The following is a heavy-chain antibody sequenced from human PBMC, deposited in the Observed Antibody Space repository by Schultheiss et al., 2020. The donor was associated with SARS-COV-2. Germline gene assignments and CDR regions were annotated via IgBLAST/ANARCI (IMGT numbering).Heavy chain of an antibody. V-gene: IGHV3-30*19. CDR2: IWYDGSNK. CDR1: GFTFSSYG. CDR3: ARDQLLYLARDDYYYYYGMDV. Sequence: GGSLRLSCAASGFTFSSYGMHWVRQAPGKGLEWVAVIWYDGSNKYYADSVKGRFTISRDNSKNTLYLQMNSLRAEDTAVYYCARDQLLYLARDDYYYYYGMDVWGQGTTVTVSS. D-gene: IGHD2-2*02. J-gene: IGHJ6*02.